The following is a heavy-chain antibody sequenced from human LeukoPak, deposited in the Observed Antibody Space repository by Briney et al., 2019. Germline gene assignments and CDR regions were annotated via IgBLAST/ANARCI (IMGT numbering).Heavy chain of an antibody. D-gene: IGHD3-10*01. Sequence: GGSLRLSCAASGSTFDDYTMHWVRQAPGKGLEWVSLISWDGGSTYYADSVKGRFTISRDNSKNSLYLQMNSLRTEDTALYYCAKDYYYGSGSLDYWGQGTLVTVSS. V-gene: IGHV3-43*01. J-gene: IGHJ4*02. CDR1: GSTFDDYT. CDR2: ISWDGGST. CDR3: AKDYYYGSGSLDY.